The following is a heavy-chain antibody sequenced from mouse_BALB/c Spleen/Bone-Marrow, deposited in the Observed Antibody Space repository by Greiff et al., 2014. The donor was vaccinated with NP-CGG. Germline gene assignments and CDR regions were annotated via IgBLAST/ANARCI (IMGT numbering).Heavy chain of an antibody. J-gene: IGHJ2*01. CDR1: GYTFSNYW. CDR2: ILPGSGTT. CDR3: ARRLPLDF. Sequence: QVQLQQSGAELLKPGASVKISCKATGYTFSNYWIEWVKQRPGHGLEWIGEILPGSGTTNYNEKFDDKAAFTADTSSNTAYMQLSSLTSEDSAVYYCARRLPLDFWGQGTTLTVSS. V-gene: IGHV1-9*01. D-gene: IGHD2-4*01.